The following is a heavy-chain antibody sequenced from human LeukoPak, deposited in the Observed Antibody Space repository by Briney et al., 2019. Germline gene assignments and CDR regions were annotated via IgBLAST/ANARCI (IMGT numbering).Heavy chain of an antibody. V-gene: IGHV3-23*01. CDR1: GFTLSSYA. Sequence: QSGGSLRLSCAASGFTLSSYAMSWVRQAPGKGLEWVSAISGSGGSTYYADSVKGRFTISRDNSKNTLYLQMNSLRAEDTAVYYCAREGGSKQWLVLQGEAFDIWGQGTMVTVSS. CDR3: AREGGSKQWLVLQGEAFDI. CDR2: ISGSGGST. D-gene: IGHD6-19*01. J-gene: IGHJ3*02.